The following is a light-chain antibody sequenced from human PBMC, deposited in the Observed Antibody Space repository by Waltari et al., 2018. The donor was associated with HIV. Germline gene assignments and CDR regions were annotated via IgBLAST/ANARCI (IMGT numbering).Light chain of an antibody. Sequence: DIQVTQSPSSLSASVGDRVTITCRTSQNVGAYLNWYQQKPGKAPHLLIYAANIVQGGVPSRFSGGGSGTVFTLTISSLQPEDFASYYCQQSDDIPYTFGQGTKLEIK. V-gene: IGKV1-39*01. CDR1: QNVGAY. J-gene: IGKJ2*01. CDR3: QQSDDIPYT. CDR2: AAN.